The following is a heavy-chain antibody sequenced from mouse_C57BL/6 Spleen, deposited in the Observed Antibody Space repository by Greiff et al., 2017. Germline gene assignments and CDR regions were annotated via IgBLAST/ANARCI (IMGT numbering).Heavy chain of an antibody. Sequence: VKLMESGAELARPGASVKMSCKASGYTFTSYTMHWVKQRPGQGLEWIGYINPSSGYTKYNQKFKDKATLTADKSSSTAYMQLSSLTSEDSAVYYCARSAIYYDYDGVFVWGTGTTVTVSS. D-gene: IGHD2-4*01. CDR2: INPSSGYT. CDR1: GYTFTSYT. V-gene: IGHV1-4*01. CDR3: ARSAIYYDYDGVFV. J-gene: IGHJ1*03.